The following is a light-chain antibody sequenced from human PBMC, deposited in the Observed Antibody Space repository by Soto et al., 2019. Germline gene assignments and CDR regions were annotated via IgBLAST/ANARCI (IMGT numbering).Light chain of an antibody. CDR3: AAWDDSLRAVV. CDR2: RNH. CDR1: RSNIGTYT. J-gene: IGLJ2*01. V-gene: IGLV1-44*01. Sequence: QSVLTQSPSASGTPGQRVTISCSGSRSNIGTYTVNWYQQLPGPAPTLLIYRNHQRPSGVPDRFSGCKSGTSASLAISGPQSEDEADYYCAAWDDSLRAVVFGGGTKLTVL.